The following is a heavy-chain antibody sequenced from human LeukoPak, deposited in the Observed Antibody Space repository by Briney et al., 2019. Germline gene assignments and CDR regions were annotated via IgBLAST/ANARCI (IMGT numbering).Heavy chain of an antibody. CDR1: GFTFSSYS. J-gene: IGHJ3*02. D-gene: IGHD4-17*01. CDR3: ARDYGDPRDAFDI. Sequence: PGGSLRLXCAASGFTFSSYSMNWVRQAPGKGLEWVSSISSSSSYIYYADSVKGRFTISRDNAKNSLYLQMNSLRAEDTAVYYCARDYGDPRDAFDIWGQGTMVTVSS. V-gene: IGHV3-21*01. CDR2: ISSSSSYI.